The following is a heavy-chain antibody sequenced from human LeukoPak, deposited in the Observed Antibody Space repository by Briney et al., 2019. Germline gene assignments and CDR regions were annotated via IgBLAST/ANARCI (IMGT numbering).Heavy chain of an antibody. CDR2: TSYRSKWYN. J-gene: IGHJ4*02. CDR1: GDSVSNNSAA. D-gene: IGHD6-19*01. V-gene: IGHV6-1*01. CDR3: ARAPTPIIAVAGSFDY. Sequence: SQTLSLTCAISGDSVSNNSAAWNWIRQSPSRGLEWLGRTSYRSKWYNDSAVSVKSRITINPDTSKNQFSLQVDSVTPEDTAVYYCARAPTPIIAVAGSFDYWGQGTLVTVSS.